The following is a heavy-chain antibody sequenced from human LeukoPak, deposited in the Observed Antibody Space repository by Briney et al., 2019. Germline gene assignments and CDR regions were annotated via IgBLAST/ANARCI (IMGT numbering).Heavy chain of an antibody. J-gene: IGHJ4*02. Sequence: PGGSLRLSCTASGFTFGDYAMSWIRQAPGKGLEWVGFIRSKADGETADYAASVKGRFTISRDDSKAIAYLQMNSLKIEDTAVYHCTRDRGAYNLYDYWGQGTLVTVSS. D-gene: IGHD1-1*01. CDR3: TRDRGAYNLYDY. CDR1: GFTFGDYA. V-gene: IGHV3-49*03. CDR2: IRSKADGETA.